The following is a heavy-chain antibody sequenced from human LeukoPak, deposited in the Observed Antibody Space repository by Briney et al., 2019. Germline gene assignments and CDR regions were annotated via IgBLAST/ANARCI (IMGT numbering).Heavy chain of an antibody. CDR1: GFTFSTYE. D-gene: IGHD2-2*01. J-gene: IGHJ4*02. CDR2: ISSTGSNI. V-gene: IGHV3-48*03. CDR3: AKAHCSSTSCSRADN. Sequence: GGSLRLSCAASGFTFSTYEMNWVRQAPGKGLEWVSYISSTGSNIYYADSVKGRVTISRVQSTNTVYLQMNSLRADDTAVYYCAKAHCSSTSCSRADNWGQGTLVTVSS.